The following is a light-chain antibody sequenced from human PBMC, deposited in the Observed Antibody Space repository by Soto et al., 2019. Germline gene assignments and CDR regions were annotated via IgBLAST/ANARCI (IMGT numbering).Light chain of an antibody. Sequence: GFTQSPGTLSLSPGERATLSCRASQSVSSSNLAWYQQKRGQSPRVIIYGGYTRAAGIPDRFSGSGSGPDFTLTISRLEPEDFAVYFCQHYGDSPWAFGQGTKVDIK. V-gene: IGKV3-20*01. CDR2: GGY. CDR3: QHYGDSPWA. J-gene: IGKJ1*01. CDR1: QSVSSSN.